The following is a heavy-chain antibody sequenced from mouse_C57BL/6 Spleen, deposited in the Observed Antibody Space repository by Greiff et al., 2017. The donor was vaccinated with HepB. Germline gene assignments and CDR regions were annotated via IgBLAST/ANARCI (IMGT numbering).Heavy chain of an antibody. V-gene: IGHV1-62-2*01. J-gene: IGHJ2*01. Sequence: VQLQQSGAELVKPGASVKLSCKASGYTFTEYTIHWVKQRSGQGLEWIGWFYPGSGSIKYNEKFKDKATLTADKSSSTVYMELSRLTSEDSAVYFCAIHPHYYGSSYLYYFDYWGQGTTLTVSS. CDR2: FYPGSGSI. D-gene: IGHD1-1*01. CDR1: GYTFTEYT. CDR3: AIHPHYYGSSYLYYFDY.